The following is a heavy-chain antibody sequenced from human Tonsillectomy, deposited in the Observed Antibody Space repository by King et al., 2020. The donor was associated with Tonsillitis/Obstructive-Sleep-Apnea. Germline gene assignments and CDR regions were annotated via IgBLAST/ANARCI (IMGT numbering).Heavy chain of an antibody. J-gene: IGHJ5*02. CDR3: ARHLGTSDWFDP. CDR2: IDPVDSYT. V-gene: IGHV5-10-1*01. Sequence: VQLVESGAEVKKPGESLRISCKGSGYSFTNYWISWVRQMPGKGLEWMGRIDPVDSYTNYSPSFQGHVTISSYKSISTAYLQGTNLKASDTAIYYCARHLGTSDWFDPWGQGTLVTVSS. CDR1: GYSFTNYW.